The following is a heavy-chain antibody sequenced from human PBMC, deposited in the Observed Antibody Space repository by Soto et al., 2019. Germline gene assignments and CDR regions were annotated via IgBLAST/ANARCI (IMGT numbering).Heavy chain of an antibody. D-gene: IGHD5-18*01. CDR3: ARDKDKAMVDRDYYYYYGMDV. J-gene: IGHJ6*02. Sequence: QVQLVQSGAEVKKPGSSVKVSCKASGGTFSSYAISWVRQAPGQGLEWMGGIIPIFGTANYAQKFQGRVTITADESTSTAYMELSSLRSEDTAVYYCARDKDKAMVDRDYYYYYGMDVWGQGTPVTVSS. CDR2: IIPIFGTA. CDR1: GGTFSSYA. V-gene: IGHV1-69*01.